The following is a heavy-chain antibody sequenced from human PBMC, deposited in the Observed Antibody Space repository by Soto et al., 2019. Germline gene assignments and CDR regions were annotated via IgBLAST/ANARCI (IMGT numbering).Heavy chain of an antibody. CDR1: GFTFSTYY. Sequence: EVQLVESGGGLVQPGGSLRLSCTASGFTFSTYYINWVRQAPGKGLEWVSCIDNTGGTIYYADSVTGRFTVSRDNTKNSLYLQMNSLRAEDTAVYYCARDRAYYYMDVWGKGTTVTVSS. CDR2: IDNTGGTI. V-gene: IGHV3-48*01. CDR3: ARDRAYYYMDV. J-gene: IGHJ6*03. D-gene: IGHD3-10*01.